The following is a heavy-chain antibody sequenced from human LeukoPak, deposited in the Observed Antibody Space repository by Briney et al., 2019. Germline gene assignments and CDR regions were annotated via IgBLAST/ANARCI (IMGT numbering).Heavy chain of an antibody. CDR3: ARPGRYYYYMDV. D-gene: IGHD2-15*01. CDR1: GGSISSYY. CDR2: IYTSGST. V-gene: IGHV4-4*09. J-gene: IGHJ6*03. Sequence: SETLSLTCTVSGGSISSYYWSWIRQPAGKGLEWIGYIYTSGSTNYNPSLKSRVTISVDTSKNQFSLKLSSVTAADTAVYYCARPGRYYYYMDVWGKGTTVTVSS.